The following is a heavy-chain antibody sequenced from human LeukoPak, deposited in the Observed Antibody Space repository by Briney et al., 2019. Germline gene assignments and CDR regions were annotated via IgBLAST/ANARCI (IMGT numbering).Heavy chain of an antibody. CDR2: INSDGSST. CDR1: VFTFSSYW. CDR3: GRGGYGSGSYYHY. J-gene: IGHJ4*02. D-gene: IGHD3-10*01. Sequence: GGSLRLSCAPSVFTFSSYWMHWVRQPPAKGLVWVSRINSDGSSTSYADSLKGRFTLSRDNAKNSLYLQMNSVRAEDTAVYYCGRGGYGSGSYYHYWGQGTLVTVSS. V-gene: IGHV3-74*01.